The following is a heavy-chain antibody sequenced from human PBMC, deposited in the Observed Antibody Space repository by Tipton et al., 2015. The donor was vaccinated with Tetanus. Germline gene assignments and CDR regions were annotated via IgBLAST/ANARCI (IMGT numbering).Heavy chain of an antibody. Sequence: QLVQSGAEVKKPGASVKVSCRTSGYTFTRHYIHWVRQAPGQGLEWMGIINPSDGDSSLAQKFQGRVTMTRDTSTSTVFMELSSLRSEDTAVYYCGRGLKFYFDGGPCDYWGPGTLVTVSA. J-gene: IGHJ4*02. CDR2: INPSDGDS. D-gene: IGHD3-9*01. V-gene: IGHV1-46*01. CDR3: GRGLKFYFDGGPCDY. CDR1: GYTFTRHY.